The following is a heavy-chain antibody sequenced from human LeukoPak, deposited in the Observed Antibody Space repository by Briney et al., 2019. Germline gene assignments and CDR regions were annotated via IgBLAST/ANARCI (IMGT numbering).Heavy chain of an antibody. CDR1: GYTFTGYC. Sequence: ASVKVSCKASGYTFTGYCMHWVRQAPGQGLEWMGWINPNSGGTNYAQKFQGRVSMTRDTSISTAYMELSRLRSDDTAVYYCARTGPHYDFWSGYSYYFDYWGQGTLVTVSS. V-gene: IGHV1-2*02. D-gene: IGHD3-3*01. J-gene: IGHJ4*02. CDR2: INPNSGGT. CDR3: ARTGPHYDFWSGYSYYFDY.